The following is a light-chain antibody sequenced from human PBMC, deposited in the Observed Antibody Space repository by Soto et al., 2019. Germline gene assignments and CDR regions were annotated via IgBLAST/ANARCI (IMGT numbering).Light chain of an antibody. J-gene: IGKJ4*01. V-gene: IGKV1-39*01. Sequence: DIQMTQSSSSLSASVGDRVTITCRASQSISSYLNWYQQKPGKAPKLLIYAASSLQSGVPSRFSGSGSGTDFTLTINILQPEDFATYYCQQTYSTPLTFGGGTKVEI. CDR2: AAS. CDR1: QSISSY. CDR3: QQTYSTPLT.